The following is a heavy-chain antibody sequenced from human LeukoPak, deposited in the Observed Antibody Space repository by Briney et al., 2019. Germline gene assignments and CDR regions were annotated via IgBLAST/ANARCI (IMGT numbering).Heavy chain of an antibody. J-gene: IGHJ5*02. CDR1: GYTFTSYG. CDR3: ARGVIGPLSNWFDP. Sequence: ASVKVSCKASGYTFTSYGISWVRQAPGQGLEWMGWISAYNGNTNYAQKLQGRVTMTTDTSTSTAYMELRSLRSDDTAVYCCARGVIGPLSNWFDPWGQGTLVTVSS. CDR2: ISAYNGNT. D-gene: IGHD2-21*01. V-gene: IGHV1-18*01.